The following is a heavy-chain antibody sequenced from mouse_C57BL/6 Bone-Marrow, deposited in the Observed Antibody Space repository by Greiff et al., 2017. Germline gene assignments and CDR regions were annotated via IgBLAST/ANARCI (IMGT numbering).Heavy chain of an antibody. D-gene: IGHD5-1*01. Sequence: QVQLQQPGAELVRPGSSVKLSCKASGYTFTSYWMHWVKQRPIQGLEWIGNIDPSDSETHYNQKFKDKATLTVDKSSSTAYMQLSSLTSEDSAVYYCARRGCTPSYFDVWGTGTTVTVSS. CDR2: IDPSDSET. V-gene: IGHV1-52*01. CDR1: GYTFTSYW. CDR3: ARRGCTPSYFDV. J-gene: IGHJ1*03.